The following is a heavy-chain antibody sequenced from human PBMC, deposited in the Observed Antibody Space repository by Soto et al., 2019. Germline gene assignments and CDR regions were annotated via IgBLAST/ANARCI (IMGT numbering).Heavy chain of an antibody. CDR1: VGTFSSYT. V-gene: IGHV1-69*08. Sequence: KVSCKASVGTFSSYTISWVRQAPGQGLEWMGRIIPMLGKANYAQKFQGRVTITAAKSTSTAYMELSSLTSEDPAGSPCARDRTCLYWSSTSRPMAFDIWDQGTMVT. CDR2: IIPMLGKA. CDR3: ARDRTCLYWSSTSRPMAFDI. J-gene: IGHJ3*02. D-gene: IGHD2-2*01.